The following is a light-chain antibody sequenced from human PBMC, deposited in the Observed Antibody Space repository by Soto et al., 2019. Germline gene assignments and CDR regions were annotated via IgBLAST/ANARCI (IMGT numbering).Light chain of an antibody. J-gene: IGKJ1*01. CDR2: GTS. CDR1: QSFSSSY. Sequence: DIVMTQSPATLSVSPGERATLSCRAIQSFSSSYLAWYQQKPGQAPRLLIYGTSTRATGVPDRFSGSGSQTDFTLTISRLEPEDFAVYYCQQYGSLGTFGQGTKVDIK. V-gene: IGKV3-20*01. CDR3: QQYGSLGT.